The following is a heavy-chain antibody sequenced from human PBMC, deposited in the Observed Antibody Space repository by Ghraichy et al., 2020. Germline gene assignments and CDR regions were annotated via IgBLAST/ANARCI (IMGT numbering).Heavy chain of an antibody. CDR1: GLTFSSYR. V-gene: IGHV3-21*01. J-gene: IGHJ3*02. D-gene: IGHD2-15*01. Sequence: LSLTCVASGLTFSSYRMSWVRQAPGKGPEWVSFIDSSSRYIYYTDSVKGRFTVSRDNTKNSLYLQMNSLRAEDTAMYYCAKDPGYCSGGRCFPDAFDIWGQGTMVTVSS. CDR2: IDSSSRYI. CDR3: AKDPGYCSGGRCFPDAFDI.